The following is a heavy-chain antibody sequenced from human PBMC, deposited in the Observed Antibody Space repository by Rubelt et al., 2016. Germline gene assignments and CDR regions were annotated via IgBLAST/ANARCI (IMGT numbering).Heavy chain of an antibody. J-gene: IGHJ4*02. V-gene: IGHV1-18*01. CDR3: ARMYYDSSGYRHRTIDD. CDR2: ISGYNGDT. Sequence: QVHLVQSGAEVKEPGASVKVSCKAFGYTFTSHGINWVRQAPGKGLEWMGWISGYNGDTIYAQSLQGRVTMTTDTSTSTAYMELRILRSDDTAVYYCARMYYDSSGYRHRTIDDWGQGTLVTVSS. D-gene: IGHD3-22*01. CDR1: GYTFTSHG.